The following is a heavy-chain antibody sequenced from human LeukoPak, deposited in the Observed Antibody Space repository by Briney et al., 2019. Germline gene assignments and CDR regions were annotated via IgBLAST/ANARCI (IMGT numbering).Heavy chain of an antibody. Sequence: ASVKVSCKASRYIFTGYYMHWVRQAPGQGLEWMGWINPNSGGTNYAQKFQGRVTMTRDTSISTAYMELSRLRSDDTAVYYCARAVEYSRSWGGYWGQGTLVTVSS. CDR1: RYIFTGYY. J-gene: IGHJ4*02. CDR3: ARAVEYSRSWGGY. CDR2: INPNSGGT. V-gene: IGHV1-2*02. D-gene: IGHD6-6*01.